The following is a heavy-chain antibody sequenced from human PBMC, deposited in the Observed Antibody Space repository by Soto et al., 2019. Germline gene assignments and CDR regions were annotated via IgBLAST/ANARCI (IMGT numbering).Heavy chain of an antibody. CDR3: ARDGDYCDYRCAFDI. J-gene: IGHJ3*02. Sequence: EVQLVESGGGLVQPGGSLRLSCAASGFTFSSYSMNWVRQAPGKGRERVSYSSSSSSTIYYADSVKGRFTISRDNDKNSLYLQMNSLRAEDTAVYYCARDGDYCDYRCAFDIWGQGTMVTVSS. D-gene: IGHD4-17*01. V-gene: IGHV3-48*01. CDR2: SSSSSSTI. CDR1: GFTFSSYS.